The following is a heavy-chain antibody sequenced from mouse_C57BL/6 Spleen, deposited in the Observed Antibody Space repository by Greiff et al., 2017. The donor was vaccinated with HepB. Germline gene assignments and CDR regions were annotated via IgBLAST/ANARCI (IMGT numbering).Heavy chain of an antibody. CDR3: ARNYDWYYYAMDY. J-gene: IGHJ4*01. D-gene: IGHD2-4*01. CDR2: IYPGDGDT. V-gene: IGHV1-80*01. CDR1: GYAFSSYW. Sequence: VQLQQSGAELVKPGASVKISCKASGYAFSSYWMNWVKQRPGKGLEWIGQIYPGDGDTNYNGKFKGKATLTADKSSSTAYMQLSSLTSEDSAVYFCARNYDWYYYAMDYWGQGTSVTVSS.